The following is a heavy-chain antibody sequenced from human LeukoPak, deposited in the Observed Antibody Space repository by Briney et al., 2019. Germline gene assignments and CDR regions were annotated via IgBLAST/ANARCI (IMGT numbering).Heavy chain of an antibody. J-gene: IGHJ4*02. CDR1: GGSISSSNW. Sequence: SETLSLTCAVSGGSISSSNWWSWVRQPPGKGLEWIGEIYHSGSTNYNPSLKSRVTISVDKSKNQFSLKLSSVTAADTAVYYCARGRPEDIVVVPAAIPPVFDYWGQGTLVTVSS. CDR3: ARGRPEDIVVVPAAIPPVFDY. V-gene: IGHV4-4*02. CDR2: IYHSGST. D-gene: IGHD2-2*01.